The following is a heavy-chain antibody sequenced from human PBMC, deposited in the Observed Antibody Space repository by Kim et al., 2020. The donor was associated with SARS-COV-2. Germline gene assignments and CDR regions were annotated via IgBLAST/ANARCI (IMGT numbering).Heavy chain of an antibody. Sequence: SETLSLTCTVSGGSISSSSYYWGWIRQPPGKGLEWIGSIYYSGSTYYNPSLKSQVTISVDTSKNQFSLKLSSVTAADTAVYYCARDFVHFAPYRGAYYYYGMDVWGQGTTVTVSS. CDR3: ARDFVHFAPYRGAYYYYGMDV. V-gene: IGHV4-39*07. J-gene: IGHJ6*02. CDR2: IYYSGST. CDR1: GGSISSSSYY. D-gene: IGHD3-3*02.